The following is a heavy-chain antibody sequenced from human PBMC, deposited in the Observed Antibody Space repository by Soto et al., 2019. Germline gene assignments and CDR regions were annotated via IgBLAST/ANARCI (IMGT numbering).Heavy chain of an antibody. Sequence: QVQLVQYGAEVKKPGSSVKVSCKASVGTFSSYAISRVRQAPGQGLEWMGGIIPIFGTANYVQKFQGRVTITEDESTSTAYMDLSSLRSEDTAVYYCARGFGYAYYGMDVWGQGTTVTVSS. V-gene: IGHV1-69*01. J-gene: IGHJ6*02. CDR3: ARGFGYAYYGMDV. D-gene: IGHD3-10*01. CDR2: IIPIFGTA. CDR1: VGTFSSYA.